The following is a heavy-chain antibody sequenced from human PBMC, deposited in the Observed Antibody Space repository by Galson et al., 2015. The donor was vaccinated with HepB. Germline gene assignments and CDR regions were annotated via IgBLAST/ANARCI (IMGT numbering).Heavy chain of an antibody. D-gene: IGHD2-15*01. CDR2: ISYDGSNK. J-gene: IGHJ6*02. Sequence: SLRLSCAASGFTFSSYGMHWVRQAPGKGLEWVAVISYDGSNKYYADSVKGRFTISRDNPKNTLYLQMNSLRAEDTAVYYCAKDRGPYCSGGSCYYYGMDVWGQGTTVTVSS. CDR3: AKDRGPYCSGGSCYYYGMDV. CDR1: GFTFSSYG. V-gene: IGHV3-30*18.